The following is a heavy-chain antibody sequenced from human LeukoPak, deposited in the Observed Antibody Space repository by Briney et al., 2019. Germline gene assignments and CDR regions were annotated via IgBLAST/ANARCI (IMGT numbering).Heavy chain of an antibody. CDR2: ISSSSSYI. CDR3: ARGPGIAAAGTSQ. D-gene: IGHD6-13*01. CDR1: GFTFSSYA. Sequence: GGSLRLSCAASGFTFSSYAMHWVRQAPGKGLEWVSSISSSSSYIYYADSVKGRFTISRDNAKNSLYLQMNSLRAEDTAVYYCARGPGIAAAGTSQWGQGTLVTVSS. J-gene: IGHJ4*02. V-gene: IGHV3-21*01.